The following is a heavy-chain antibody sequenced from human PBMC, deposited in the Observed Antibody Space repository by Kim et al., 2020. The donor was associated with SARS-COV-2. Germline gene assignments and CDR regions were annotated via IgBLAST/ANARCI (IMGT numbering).Heavy chain of an antibody. Sequence: GGSLRLSCAASGFTFSSYGMYWVRQAPGKGLEWVAVIWYDEGNKYHADSVKGRFTISRDNSKNTLYLQMNSLRVEDTAVYYCASPGHYGSGSYWAMDVWGQGTTVTVSS. V-gene: IGHV3-33*07. CDR2: IWYDEGNK. CDR1: GFTFSSYG. J-gene: IGHJ6*02. CDR3: ASPGHYGSGSYWAMDV. D-gene: IGHD3-10*01.